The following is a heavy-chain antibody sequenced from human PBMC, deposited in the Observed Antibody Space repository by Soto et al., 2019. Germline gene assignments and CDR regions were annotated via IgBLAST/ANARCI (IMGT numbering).Heavy chain of an antibody. Sequence: SVKVSCTASGGTFSSYAISWVRQSPGHGLEWMGGIIPIFGTANYAQKFQGRATITADESTSTAYMELSSLRSEYKAVSECARGVDTAMVIGHLGPLYGMDVWGQGTTVTVSS. V-gene: IGHV1-69*13. D-gene: IGHD5-18*01. J-gene: IGHJ6*02. CDR1: GGTFSSYA. CDR3: ARGVDTAMVIGHLGPLYGMDV. CDR2: IIPIFGTA.